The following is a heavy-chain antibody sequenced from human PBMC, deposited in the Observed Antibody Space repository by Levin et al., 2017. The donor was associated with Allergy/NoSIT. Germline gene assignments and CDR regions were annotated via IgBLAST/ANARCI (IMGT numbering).Heavy chain of an antibody. CDR3: AREAGYYDGSGDLFDY. Sequence: SQTLSLTCAVSGYSISSGFYWGWIRQPPGKGLEWIGTIYHSGSTYYNASLKSRVTISVDTSRNQFSLKLRSVTAADTAVYYCAREAGYYDGSGDLFDYWGQGTLVTVSS. CDR1: GYSISSGFY. D-gene: IGHD3-22*01. V-gene: IGHV4-38-2*01. J-gene: IGHJ4*02. CDR2: IYHSGST.